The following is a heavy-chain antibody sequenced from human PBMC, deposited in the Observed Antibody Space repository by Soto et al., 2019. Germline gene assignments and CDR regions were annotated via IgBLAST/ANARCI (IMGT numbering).Heavy chain of an antibody. D-gene: IGHD5-18*01. V-gene: IGHV1-18*01. CDR3: ARRKGTAMVPDYYYYYMDV. J-gene: IGHJ6*03. Sequence: QVQLVQSGAEVKKPGASVKVSCKASGYTFTSYGISWVRQAPGQGLEWMGWISAYNGNTNYAQKLQGRVTMTTDTATSTAYMELRSLRSDDTAVYYCARRKGTAMVPDYYYYYMDVWGKGTTVTVSS. CDR2: ISAYNGNT. CDR1: GYTFTSYG.